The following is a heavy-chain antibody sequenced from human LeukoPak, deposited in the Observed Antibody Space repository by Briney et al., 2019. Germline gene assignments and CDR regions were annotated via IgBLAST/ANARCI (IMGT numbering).Heavy chain of an antibody. CDR3: ARGGYCSSTSCPPDYYYGMDV. CDR1: GFTVSSNY. J-gene: IGHJ6*02. V-gene: IGHV3-53*01. CDR2: IYSGGST. Sequence: GGSLRLSCAASGFTVSSNYMSWVRQAPGKGLEWVSVIYSGGSTYYADSVKGRFTISRDNSKNTLYLQMNSLRAEDTAVYYCARGGYCSSTSCPPDYYYGMDVWGQGTTVTVSS. D-gene: IGHD2-2*01.